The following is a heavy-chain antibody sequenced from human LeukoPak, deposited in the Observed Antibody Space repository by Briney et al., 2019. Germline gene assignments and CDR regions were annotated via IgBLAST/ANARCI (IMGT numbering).Heavy chain of an antibody. CDR3: AKARYCSGGSCFPQLTPDY. Sequence: ETLSLTCAVYGGSFSGYYWSWIRQPPGKGLEWVSAISGSGGSTYYADSVKGRFTISRDNSKNTLYLQMNSLRAEDAAVYYCAKARYCSGGSCFPQLTPDYWGQGTLVTVSS. D-gene: IGHD2-15*01. CDR2: ISGSGGST. CDR1: GGSFSGYY. J-gene: IGHJ4*02. V-gene: IGHV3-23*01.